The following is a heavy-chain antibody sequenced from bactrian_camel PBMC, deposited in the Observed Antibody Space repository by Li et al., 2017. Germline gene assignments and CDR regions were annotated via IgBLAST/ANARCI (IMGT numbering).Heavy chain of an antibody. V-gene: IGHV3S40*01. Sequence: VQLVESGGGLVQPGGSLRLSCAASGFTFSSYDMTWVRQAPGKGLEWVSSINSGGRSTYYADSVKGRFTVSRDNAKNTLYLQMNNLKPEDTAMYYCMADCELRYGHFDFEIGSRGQGTQVTVS. CDR3: MADCELRYGHFDFEIGS. CDR2: INSGGRST. D-gene: IGHD1*01. CDR1: GFTFSSYD. J-gene: IGHJ4*01.